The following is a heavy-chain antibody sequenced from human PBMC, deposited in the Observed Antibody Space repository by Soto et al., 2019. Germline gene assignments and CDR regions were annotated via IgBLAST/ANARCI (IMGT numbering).Heavy chain of an antibody. CDR2: IIPIFGTA. J-gene: IGHJ6*02. CDR3: ATPGRDIVVVPAATKHYYYYYGMDV. CDR1: GGTFSSYA. D-gene: IGHD2-2*01. V-gene: IGHV1-69*13. Sequence: SVKVSCKASGGTFSSYAISWVRQAPGQGLEWMGGIIPIFGTANYAQKFQGRVTITADESTSTAYMELSSLRSEDTAVYYCATPGRDIVVVPAATKHYYYYYGMDVWGQGTTVTVSS.